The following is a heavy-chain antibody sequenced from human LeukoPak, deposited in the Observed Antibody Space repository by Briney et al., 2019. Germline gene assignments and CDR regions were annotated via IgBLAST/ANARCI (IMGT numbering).Heavy chain of an antibody. D-gene: IGHD3-22*01. V-gene: IGHV4-59*01. J-gene: IGHJ4*02. CDR1: GGSISSYY. CDR2: IYYSGST. CDR3: ARDLGSGSQLFDY. Sequence: SETLSLTCTVSGGSISSYYWSWIRQPPGKGPEWIGYIYYSGSTNYNPSLKSRVTISVDTSKNQFSLKLSSVTAADTAVYYCARDLGSGSQLFDYWGQGTLVTVSS.